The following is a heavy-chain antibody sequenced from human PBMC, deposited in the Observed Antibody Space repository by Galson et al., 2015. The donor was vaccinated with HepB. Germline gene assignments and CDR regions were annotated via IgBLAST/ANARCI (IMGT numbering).Heavy chain of an antibody. D-gene: IGHD3-16*01. V-gene: IGHV5-10-1*01. CDR3: VSLDYGSPWPYYGMDV. Sequence: QSGAEVKKPGESLRISCKSSGYSFSSYWINWVRQMPGKGLEWIGRIAPVDSYTNYSPSLQGHVTISADRSITTAYLQWSSLKASDTAMYYCVSLDYGSPWPYYGMDVWGQGTAVTVSS. CDR2: IAPVDSYT. CDR1: GYSFSSYW. J-gene: IGHJ6*02.